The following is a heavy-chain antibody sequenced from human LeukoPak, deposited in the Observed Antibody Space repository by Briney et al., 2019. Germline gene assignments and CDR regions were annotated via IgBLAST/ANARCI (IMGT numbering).Heavy chain of an antibody. CDR2: ISAYNGNT. Sequence: ASVKVSCKASGYTFTSYGISWVRQAPGQGLEWMGWISAYNGNTNYAQKLQGRVTMTTDTSTSTAYMELRSLRSDDTAVYYCAREAPAQYEYYFDYWGQGTLVTVSS. J-gene: IGHJ4*02. D-gene: IGHD2-8*01. CDR3: AREAPAQYEYYFDY. V-gene: IGHV1-18*01. CDR1: GYTFTSYG.